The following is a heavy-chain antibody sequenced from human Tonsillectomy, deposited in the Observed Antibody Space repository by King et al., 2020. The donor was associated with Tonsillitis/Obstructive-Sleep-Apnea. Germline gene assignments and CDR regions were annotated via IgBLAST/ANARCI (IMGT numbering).Heavy chain of an antibody. CDR1: GGSFSGYY. CDR2: INHSGST. CDR3: ARGQVVVVVAATLLATDFDY. J-gene: IGHJ4*02. Sequence: VQLQQWGAGLLKPSETLSLTCAVYGGSFSGYYWSWIRQPPGKGLEWIGEINHSGSTNYNPSLKSRVTISVDTSKNQFSLKLSSVTAADTAVYYCARGQVVVVVAATLLATDFDYWGQGTLVTVSS. D-gene: IGHD2-15*01. V-gene: IGHV4-34*01.